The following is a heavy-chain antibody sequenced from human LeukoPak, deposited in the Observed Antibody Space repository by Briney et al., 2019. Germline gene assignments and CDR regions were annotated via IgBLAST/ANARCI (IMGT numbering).Heavy chain of an antibody. Sequence: PGGSLRLSCAASGFTFSSYGMYWVRQAPGKGLEWVAVISSDGSNKYYADSVKGRFTISRDNSKNTLYLQMSSLRAEDTAVYYCAKDPIAVAGNNYYGMDVWGQGTTVSVCS. CDR2: ISSDGSNK. V-gene: IGHV3-30*18. CDR1: GFTFSSYG. CDR3: AKDPIAVAGNNYYGMDV. J-gene: IGHJ6*02. D-gene: IGHD6-19*01.